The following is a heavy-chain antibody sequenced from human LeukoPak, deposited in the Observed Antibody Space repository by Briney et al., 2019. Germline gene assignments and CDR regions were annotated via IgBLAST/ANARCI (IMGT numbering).Heavy chain of an antibody. CDR1: GFTFTTSW. D-gene: IGHD5-12*01. Sequence: GESLKISCKGSGFTFTTSWIGWVRQLPGKGLEWMGIIYPGDSDTRYSPSFQGQVTISADNSINAAYLQWSSLRASDTAMYYCARLPGYDILSNYFDFWGQGTLVTVSS. CDR3: ARLPGYDILSNYFDF. CDR2: IYPGDSDT. V-gene: IGHV5-51*01. J-gene: IGHJ4*02.